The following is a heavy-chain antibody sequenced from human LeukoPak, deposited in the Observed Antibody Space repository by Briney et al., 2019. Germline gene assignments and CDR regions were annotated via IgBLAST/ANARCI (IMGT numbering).Heavy chain of an antibody. J-gene: IGHJ4*02. CDR1: EYTFTGYY. D-gene: IGHD3-3*01. CDR2: INPNSGGT. V-gene: IGHV1-2*02. CDR3: ASQIWSGYYFDY. Sequence: GASVKVSCKASEYTFTGYYMHWVRQAPGHGLVWMGWINPNSGGTNYAQKFQGRVTMTRDTSISTAYMELSRLRSDDTAVYYCASQIWSGYYFDYWGQGTLVTVSS.